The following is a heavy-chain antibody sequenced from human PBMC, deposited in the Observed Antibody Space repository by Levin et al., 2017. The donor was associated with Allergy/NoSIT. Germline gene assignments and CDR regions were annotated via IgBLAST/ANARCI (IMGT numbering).Heavy chain of an antibody. D-gene: IGHD5-12*01. CDR2: ISYDGSNK. CDR3: ARANVDIVTTIGFDS. Sequence: GGSLRLSCAASGFSFSHYAMYRVRQAPGKGLEWVAVISYDGSNKYYADSVKGRFTTSRDNSKNTLYLQMNSLRTEDTALYYCARANVDIVTTIGFDSWGQGILVTVSS. V-gene: IGHV3-30-3*01. CDR1: GFSFSHYA. J-gene: IGHJ4*02.